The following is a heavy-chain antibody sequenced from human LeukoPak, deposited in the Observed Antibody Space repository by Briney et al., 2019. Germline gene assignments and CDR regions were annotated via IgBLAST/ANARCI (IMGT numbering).Heavy chain of an antibody. CDR3: ARVRPYFDS. D-gene: IGHD6-6*01. J-gene: IGHJ4*02. CDR1: GFTFSIYS. V-gene: IGHV3-21*01. Sequence: GGSLRLSCAASGFTFSIYSMNWVCQAPGKGLEWVSSISSSNTYIHYADSVKGRFTISRDNAKNSLYLQMNSLRAEDTAVYYCARVRPYFDSWGQGTLVTVSS. CDR2: ISSSNTYI.